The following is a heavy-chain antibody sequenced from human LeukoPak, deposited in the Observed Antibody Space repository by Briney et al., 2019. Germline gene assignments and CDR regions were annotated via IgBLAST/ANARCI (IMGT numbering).Heavy chain of an antibody. CDR2: IYYSGST. Sequence: PSKTLSLTCTVSGASISSTTYYWGWIRQPPRKGLEWIASIYYSGSTYYNPSLKSRVTISVDTSKNQFSLKLSSVTAADTAVYYCARHKTYYYDSSGYSEDYYYYYMDVWGKGTTVTISS. CDR3: ARHKTYYYDSSGYSEDYYYYYMDV. J-gene: IGHJ6*03. V-gene: IGHV4-39*01. CDR1: GASISSTTYY. D-gene: IGHD3-22*01.